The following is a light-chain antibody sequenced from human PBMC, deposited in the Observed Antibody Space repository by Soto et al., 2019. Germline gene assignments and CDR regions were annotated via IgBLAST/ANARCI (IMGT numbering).Light chain of an antibody. V-gene: IGKV3-11*01. J-gene: IGKJ5*01. CDR1: QSVSNNY. CDR3: QQRSNWPIT. Sequence: EIVLTQSPGTLSLSPGERATLSCRASQSVSNNYLAWYQQKPGQAPRLLIYDASNRATGIPARFSGSGSGTDFTLIIVSLEPEDFAVYYCQQRSNWPITFGQGTRLEIK. CDR2: DAS.